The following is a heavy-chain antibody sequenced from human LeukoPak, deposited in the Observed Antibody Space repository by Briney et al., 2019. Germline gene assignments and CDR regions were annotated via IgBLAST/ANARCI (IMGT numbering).Heavy chain of an antibody. D-gene: IGHD3-22*01. J-gene: IGHJ3*02. Sequence: ASVKVSCRASDYTFTNYGISWVRQAPGQGLEWMGWIRAYNGNTIYAQKFQGRVTMTTDTSTSTAYMELRSLRSDDTAVYYCARDQRITQIVVVTDTFDIWGQGTMVTVSS. V-gene: IGHV1-18*01. CDR2: IRAYNGNT. CDR1: DYTFTNYG. CDR3: ARDQRITQIVVVTDTFDI.